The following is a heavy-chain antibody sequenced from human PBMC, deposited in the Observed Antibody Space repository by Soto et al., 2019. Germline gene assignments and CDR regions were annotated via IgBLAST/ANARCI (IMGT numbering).Heavy chain of an antibody. CDR2: ISHSGST. J-gene: IGHJ5*02. CDR1: GGSLSGYY. D-gene: IGHD2-15*01. V-gene: IGHV4-34*01. Sequence: QVQLQQWGAGLLKPSETLSLTCAVYGGSLSGYYWSWIRQPPGKGLEWIGEISHSGSTNYNPTLKSRVTISIDMSKTQFSLKVSSVTAADTAVYYCARRERLHVFFRKNWFDPWGQGTLVTVSS. CDR3: ARRERLHVFFRKNWFDP.